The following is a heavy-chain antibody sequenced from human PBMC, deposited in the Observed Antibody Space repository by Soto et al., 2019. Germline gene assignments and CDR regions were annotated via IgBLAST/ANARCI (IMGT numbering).Heavy chain of an antibody. Sequence: ASVKVSCKASGYTFTTYGISWVRQAPGQGLEWLGWINTHNGNTNYAQNLQGRVIMTADTSTSTAYMELRSLRSDDTAIYYCTREGSAPYYYYDSSGHAFDIWGQGTTVTVSS. D-gene: IGHD3-22*01. CDR1: GYTFTTYG. V-gene: IGHV1-18*01. J-gene: IGHJ3*02. CDR3: TREGSAPYYYYDSSGHAFDI. CDR2: INTHNGNT.